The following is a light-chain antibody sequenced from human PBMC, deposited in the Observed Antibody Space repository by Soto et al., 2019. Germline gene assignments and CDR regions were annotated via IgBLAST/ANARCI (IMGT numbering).Light chain of an antibody. J-gene: IGKJ1*01. CDR2: GAS. CDR1: QSVSSN. Sequence: EILMTQSPFSLSASPGERATLSCRASQSVSSNLAWFQQKPGRAPKLLMSGASTRHTGIPDRFSGGGSGAEYTLTISSLQSEDFAVYYCQQYDKWPRTFGQGTKVDNK. CDR3: QQYDKWPRT. V-gene: IGKV3-15*01.